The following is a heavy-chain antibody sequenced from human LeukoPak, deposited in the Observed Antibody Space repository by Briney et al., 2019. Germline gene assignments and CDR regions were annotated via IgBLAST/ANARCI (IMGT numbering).Heavy chain of an antibody. CDR1: GGSISSGGYY. V-gene: IGHV4-31*03. CDR3: ARARTQLPPPDY. Sequence: SETLSLTCTVSGGSISSGGYYWSWIRQHPGKGLEWIGYIYYSGSTYYSPSLKSRVTISLDTSKNQFSLKLSSVTAADTAVYYCARARTQLPPPDYWGQGTLVTVSS. J-gene: IGHJ4*02. CDR2: IYYSGST. D-gene: IGHD2-2*01.